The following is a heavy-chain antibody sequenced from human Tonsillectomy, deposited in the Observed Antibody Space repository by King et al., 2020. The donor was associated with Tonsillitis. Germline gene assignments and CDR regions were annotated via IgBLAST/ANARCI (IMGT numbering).Heavy chain of an antibody. D-gene: IGHD3-22*01. CDR2: INTNSGGT. CDR1: GYTFTGYY. CDR3: ARLYYYDSSGYRDAFDI. V-gene: IGHV1-2*02. J-gene: IGHJ3*02. Sequence: EQLVQSGAEVKKPGASVKVSCQASGYTFTGYYMHWVRQAPGQGLEWMGWINTNSGGTNYAQKFQGRVTMTRDTSISTAYMELSRLRSDDTAVYYCARLYYYDSSGYRDAFDIWGQGTMVTVSS.